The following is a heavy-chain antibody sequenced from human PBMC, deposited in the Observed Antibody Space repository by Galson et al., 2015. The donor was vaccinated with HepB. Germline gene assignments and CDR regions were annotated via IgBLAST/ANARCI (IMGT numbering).Heavy chain of an antibody. CDR3: ARDGSPYGDYDWYFDL. D-gene: IGHD4-17*01. V-gene: IGHV4-31*03. Sequence: LSLTCTVSGGSISSGGYYWSWIRQHPGKGLEWIGYIYYSGSTYYNPSLKSRVTISVDTSKNQFSLKLSSVTAADTAVYYCARDGSPYGDYDWYFDLWGRGPLVTVSS. CDR2: IYYSGST. J-gene: IGHJ2*01. CDR1: GGSISSGGYY.